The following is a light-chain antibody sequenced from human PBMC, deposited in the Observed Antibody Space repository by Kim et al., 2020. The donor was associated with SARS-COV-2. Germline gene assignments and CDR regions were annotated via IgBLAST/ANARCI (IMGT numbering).Light chain of an antibody. Sequence: ASVGDRVTITGRASQSITNYLNWYQQKPGKAPELLIYGASSSQSGVPSRFSGSGSGTDFTLTISSLQPGDLATYYCQQTYSFPRTFGQGTKVDIK. J-gene: IGKJ1*01. CDR2: GAS. CDR1: QSITNY. CDR3: QQTYSFPRT. V-gene: IGKV1-39*01.